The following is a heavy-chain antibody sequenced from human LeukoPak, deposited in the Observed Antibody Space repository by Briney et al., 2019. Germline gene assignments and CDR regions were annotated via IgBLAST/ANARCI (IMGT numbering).Heavy chain of an antibody. CDR2: MNPNSGNT. V-gene: IGHV1-8*01. CDR3: ARLLDDYGDYVEY. CDR1: GYTFTSYD. J-gene: IGHJ4*02. D-gene: IGHD4-17*01. Sequence: VASVKVSCKASGYTFTSYDIDWVRQATGQGLEWMGWMNPNSGNTGYAQKFQGRVTMTRNTSISTAYMDLSSLRSEDTAVYYCARLLDDYGDYVEYWGQGTLVTVSS.